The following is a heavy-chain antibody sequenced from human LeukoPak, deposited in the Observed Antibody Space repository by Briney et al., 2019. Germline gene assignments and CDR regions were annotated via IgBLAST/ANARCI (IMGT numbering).Heavy chain of an antibody. J-gene: IGHJ3*02. D-gene: IGHD3-22*01. CDR2: IIPILGIA. Sequence: SVKVSCKASGGTFSSYTISWVRQAPGQGLEWMGRIIPILGIANYAQKFQGRGTITADKSTSTAYMELSSLRSEDTAVYYCATGIVVVTRPRDDAFDIWGQGTMVTVSS. CDR1: GGTFSSYT. CDR3: ATGIVVVTRPRDDAFDI. V-gene: IGHV1-69*02.